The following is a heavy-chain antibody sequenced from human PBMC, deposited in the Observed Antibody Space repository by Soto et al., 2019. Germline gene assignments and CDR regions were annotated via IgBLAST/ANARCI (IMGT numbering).Heavy chain of an antibody. CDR1: GGSISSGDYY. D-gene: IGHD3-22*01. CDR3: ARGHYDSRGYYAIEAFDI. V-gene: IGHV4-30-4*01. CDR2: IYYSGST. Sequence: QVQLQESGPGLVKPSQTLSLTCTVSGGSISSGDYYWSWIRQPPGKGLEWIGYIYYSGSTYYNPSPKSRVPISVGTFKIPLALKQSFVTAEDTAVSYCARGHYDSRGYYAIEAFDIWGQGTMVTVSS. J-gene: IGHJ3*02.